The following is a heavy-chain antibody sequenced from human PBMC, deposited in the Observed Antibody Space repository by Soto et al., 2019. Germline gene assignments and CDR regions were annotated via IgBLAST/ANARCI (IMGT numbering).Heavy chain of an antibody. CDR2: IYHSGST. J-gene: IGHJ3*02. D-gene: IGHD3-3*01. CDR3: ARFRFLEWFDAFDI. Sequence: TLSLTCAVSGGSISSSNRWSWVRQPPGKGLEWIGEIYHSGSTNYNPSLKSRVTISVDKSKNQFSLKLSSVTAADTAVYYCARFRFLEWFDAFDIWGQGTMVTVSS. CDR1: GGSISSSNR. V-gene: IGHV4-4*02.